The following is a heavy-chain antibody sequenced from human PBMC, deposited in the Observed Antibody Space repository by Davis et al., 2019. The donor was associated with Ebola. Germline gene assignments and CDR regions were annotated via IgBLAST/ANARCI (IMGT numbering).Heavy chain of an antibody. CDR2: ISSSSSYI. D-gene: IGHD1-7*01. CDR1: GFTFSIYS. Sequence: GGSLRLSCAASGFTFSIYSMNWVRQAPGKGLEWVSSISSSSSYIYYADSVKGRFTISRDNAKNSLYLQMNSLRDEDTAVYYCARDSNWNYRQVDYWGQGTLVTVSS. CDR3: ARDSNWNYRQVDY. V-gene: IGHV3-21*01. J-gene: IGHJ4*02.